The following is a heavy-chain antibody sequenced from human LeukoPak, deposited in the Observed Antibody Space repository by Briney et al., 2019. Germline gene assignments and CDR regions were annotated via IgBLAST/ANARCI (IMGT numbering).Heavy chain of an antibody. CDR3: AKDKWTPGQ. Sequence: PGGSLRLSCAASGFTFSSYWMTWVRQAPGKGLEWVANIKEDGSEKSYVDSVKGRFTISRDNAKNSLYLQLNSLRAEDTAVYYCAKDKWTPGQWGQGTLVTVS. CDR2: IKEDGSEK. J-gene: IGHJ4*02. D-gene: IGHD1-26*01. V-gene: IGHV3-7*04. CDR1: GFTFSSYW.